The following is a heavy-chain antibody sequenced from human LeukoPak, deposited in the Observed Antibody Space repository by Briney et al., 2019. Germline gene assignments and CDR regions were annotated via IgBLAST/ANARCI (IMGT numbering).Heavy chain of an antibody. CDR2: ISSSSSYI. CDR1: GFTLSSYS. D-gene: IGHD6-19*01. CDR3: ARDYSSVAVAGTPDYGMDV. V-gene: IGHV3-21*01. Sequence: GGSLRLSCAASGFTLSSYSMNWVRQAPGKGLEWVSSISSSSSYIYYADSVKGRFTISRDNAKNSLYLQMNSLRAEDTAVYYCARDYSSVAVAGTPDYGMDVWGQGTTVTVSS. J-gene: IGHJ6*02.